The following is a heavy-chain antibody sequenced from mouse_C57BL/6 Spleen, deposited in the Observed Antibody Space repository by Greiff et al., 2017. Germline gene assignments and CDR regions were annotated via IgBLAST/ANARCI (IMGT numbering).Heavy chain of an antibody. V-gene: IGHV1-53*01. CDR1: GYTFTSYW. CDR2: INPSYGGT. Sequence: QVQLQQPGTELVKPGASVKLSCKASGYTFTSYWMHWVKQRPGQGLEWIGNINPSYGGTNSNEKFKSKATLTVDKSASTAYMQLSSLTSEDSAVYYCARSGGSSVYRDYFDYWGQGTTLTVSS. J-gene: IGHJ2*01. CDR3: ARSGGSSVYRDYFDY. D-gene: IGHD3-2*02.